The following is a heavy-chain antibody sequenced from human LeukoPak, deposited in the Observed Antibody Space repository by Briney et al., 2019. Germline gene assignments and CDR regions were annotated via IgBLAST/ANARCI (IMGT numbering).Heavy chain of an antibody. CDR3: ARGVQYGSGSYYTYYYYCMDV. V-gene: IGHV4-4*07. D-gene: IGHD3-10*01. J-gene: IGHJ6*02. Sequence: SETLSLTCTVSGGSISSYYWGWIRQPAGKGLEWIGRIYTSGSTNYNPSLKSRVTMSVDTSKNQFSLKLSSVTAADTAVYYCARGVQYGSGSYYTYYYYCMDVWGQGTTVTVFS. CDR2: IYTSGST. CDR1: GGSISSYY.